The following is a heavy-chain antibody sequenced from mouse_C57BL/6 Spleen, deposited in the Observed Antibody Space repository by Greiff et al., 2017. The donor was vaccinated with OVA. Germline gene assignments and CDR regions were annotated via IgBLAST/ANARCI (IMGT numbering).Heavy chain of an antibody. V-gene: IGHV1-9*01. Sequence: QVQLQQSGAELMKPGASVKLSCKATGYTFTGYWIEWVKQRPGHGLEWIGEILPGSGSTNSNEKFKGKATFTADTSSNTAYMQLSSLTTEDSAIDYCARGLRRFAYWGKGTLVTVSA. J-gene: IGHJ3*01. D-gene: IGHD2-4*01. CDR2: ILPGSGST. CDR3: ARGLRRFAY. CDR1: GYTFTGYW.